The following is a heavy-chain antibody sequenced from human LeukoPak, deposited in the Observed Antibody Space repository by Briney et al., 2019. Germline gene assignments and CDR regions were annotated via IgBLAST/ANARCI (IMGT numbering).Heavy chain of an antibody. J-gene: IGHJ4*02. CDR2: IKSTKDGGTT. CDR1: GFTFTDAW. D-gene: IGHD4-17*01. Sequence: AGGSLRLSCAASGFTFTDAWMSWVRQAPGRGLEWVGRIKSTKDGGTTDFAAPVKGRFTISRDDSKDTPYLQMNSLKTEDIAVYYCATEYYGAYNYWGQGTLVTVSS. CDR3: ATEYYGAYNY. V-gene: IGHV3-15*01.